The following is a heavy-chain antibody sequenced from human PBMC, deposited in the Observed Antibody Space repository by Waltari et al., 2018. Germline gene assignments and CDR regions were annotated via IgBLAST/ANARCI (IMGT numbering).Heavy chain of an antibody. J-gene: IGHJ4*02. D-gene: IGHD4-17*01. CDR2: IYHSGST. CDR1: GYSIRSGYY. CDR3: ARDGLYGDYV. Sequence: QVQLQESGPGLVKPSETLSLTCAVSGYSIRSGYYWGWIRQPPGKGLEWIGSIYHSGSTYYNPSLKSRVTISVDTSKNQFSLKLSSVTAADTAVYYCARDGLYGDYVWGQGTLVTVSS. V-gene: IGHV4-38-2*02.